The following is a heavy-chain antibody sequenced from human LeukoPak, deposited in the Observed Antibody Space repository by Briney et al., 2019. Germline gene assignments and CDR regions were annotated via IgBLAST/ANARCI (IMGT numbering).Heavy chain of an antibody. CDR2: IYYSGST. CDR3: ARRSMAVAAFDY. J-gene: IGHJ4*02. CDR1: GGSISSSSYY. D-gene: IGHD6-19*01. Sequence: SEALSLTCTVSGGSISSSSYYWGWIRQPPGKGLEWIGSIYYSGSTYYNPFLKSRVTMSVDTSKNQFSLKLSSVTAADTAVYYCARRSMAVAAFDYWGQGALVTVSS. V-gene: IGHV4-39*01.